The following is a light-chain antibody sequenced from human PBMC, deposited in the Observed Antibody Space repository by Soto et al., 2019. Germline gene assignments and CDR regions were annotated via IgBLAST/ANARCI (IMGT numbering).Light chain of an antibody. CDR1: QSVSSY. CDR3: HQRSNWPLT. V-gene: IGKV3-11*01. Sequence: ELVLTQSPATLSLSPGATATLSCRASQSVSSYLAWYQQKPGQALRLLIYDASKRTTGIPARFSGSGSGTDFTLTISSLEPEDFAVYFCHQRSNWPLTFGGGTKLEIK. CDR2: DAS. J-gene: IGKJ4*01.